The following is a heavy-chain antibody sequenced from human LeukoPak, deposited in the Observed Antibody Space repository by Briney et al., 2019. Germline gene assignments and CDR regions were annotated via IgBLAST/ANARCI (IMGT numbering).Heavy chain of an antibody. CDR3: AKDKAAAEGFDY. J-gene: IGHJ4*02. CDR1: GFTFSSYA. D-gene: IGHD6-13*01. Sequence: GGSLRLSCGASGFTFSSYAMSWVRQAPGKGLEWVSAISGSGGSTYYADSVKGRFTISRDNSKNTLYLQMNGLRAEDTAVYYCAKDKAAAEGFDYWGQGTLVTVSS. CDR2: ISGSGGST. V-gene: IGHV3-23*01.